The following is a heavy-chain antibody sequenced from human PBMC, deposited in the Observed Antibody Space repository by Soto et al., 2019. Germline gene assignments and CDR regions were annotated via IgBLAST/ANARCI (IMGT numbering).Heavy chain of an antibody. V-gene: IGHV3-9*01. Sequence: EVQLVESGGGLVQPGRSLRLSCAASGFTFDDYAMHWVRQTPGQGLEWVSGISWNSGRIGHADSVKGRFTISRDNAKNSLYLQMNSLRAEDTALYYCAKDLAYSSSGNCDYWGHGTLVTVSS. CDR2: ISWNSGRI. D-gene: IGHD6-13*01. J-gene: IGHJ4*01. CDR3: AKDLAYSSSGNCDY. CDR1: GFTFDDYA.